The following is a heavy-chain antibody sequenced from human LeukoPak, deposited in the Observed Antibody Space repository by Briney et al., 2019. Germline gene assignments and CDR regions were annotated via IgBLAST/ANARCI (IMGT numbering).Heavy chain of an antibody. CDR1: GFTFSTYR. CDR2: ISSSSSYM. J-gene: IGHJ4*02. Sequence: PGGSLRLSCAASGFTFSTYRMNWVRQAPGKGLEWVSSISSSSSYMYYADSLKGRFTISRDNAKNSLYLQMDSLRAEDTAVYYCARFAYCGGDCYYFDYWGQGTLVTVSS. V-gene: IGHV3-21*01. D-gene: IGHD2-21*01. CDR3: ARFAYCGGDCYYFDY.